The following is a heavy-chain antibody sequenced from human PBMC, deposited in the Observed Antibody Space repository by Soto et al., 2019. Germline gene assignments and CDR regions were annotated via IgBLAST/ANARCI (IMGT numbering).Heavy chain of an antibody. CDR1: GFTFSSYA. V-gene: IGHV3-23*01. J-gene: IGHJ5*02. CDR3: APLGITIFGVVPNGWFDP. D-gene: IGHD3-3*01. CDR2: ISGSGGST. Sequence: HPGGSLRLSCAASGFTFSSYAMSWVRQAPGKGLEWVSAISGSGGSTYYADSVKGRFTISRDNSKNTLYLQMNSLRAEDTAVYYCAPLGITIFGVVPNGWFDPWGQGTLVTVSS.